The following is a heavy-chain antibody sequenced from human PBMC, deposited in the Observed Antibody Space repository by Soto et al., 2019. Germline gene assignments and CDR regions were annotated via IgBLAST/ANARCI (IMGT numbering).Heavy chain of an antibody. CDR1: GFTFSNYG. CDR2: IWHDGNNK. J-gene: IGHJ4*02. D-gene: IGHD5-18*01. V-gene: IGHV3-33*06. CDR3: AKALDTAMDPLDY. Sequence: GGSLRLSCAASGFTFSNYGMHWVRQAPGKGLEWVAIIWHDGNNKYYADSVRGRFIISRDNSKNRLYLQMNSLRAEDTAVYYCAKALDTAMDPLDYWGQGTLVTVSS.